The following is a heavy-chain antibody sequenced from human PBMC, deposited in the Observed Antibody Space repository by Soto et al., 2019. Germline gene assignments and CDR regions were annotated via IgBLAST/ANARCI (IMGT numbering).Heavy chain of an antibody. J-gene: IGHJ6*02. CDR1: GYSFTSYW. Sequence: PGESLKISCKGSGYSFTSYWIGWVRQMPGKGLEWMGIIYPGDSDTRYSPSFQGQVTISADKSISTAYLQWSSLKASDIAMYYCARRDGDYYYYYGMDVWGQGTTVTVSS. CDR2: IYPGDSDT. CDR3: ARRDGDYYYYYGMDV. V-gene: IGHV5-51*01. D-gene: IGHD3-16*01.